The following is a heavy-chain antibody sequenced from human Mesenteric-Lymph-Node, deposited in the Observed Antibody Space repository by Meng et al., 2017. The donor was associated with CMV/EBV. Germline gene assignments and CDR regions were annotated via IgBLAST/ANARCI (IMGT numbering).Heavy chain of an antibody. CDR3: AREGVGATWFDP. D-gene: IGHD1-26*01. Sequence: GSLRLSCTVSGGSISQSTYYWGWIRQPPGKGLEWIGSIYYSGSAYYNPSLKSRVTISVDTSKNQFSLKLSSVTAADTAVYYCAREGVGATWFDPWGQGTLVTVSS. CDR2: IYYSGSA. CDR1: GGSISQSTYY. V-gene: IGHV4-39*02. J-gene: IGHJ5*02.